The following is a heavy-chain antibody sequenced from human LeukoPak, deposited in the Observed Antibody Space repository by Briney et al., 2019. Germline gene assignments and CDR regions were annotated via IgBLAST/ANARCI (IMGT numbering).Heavy chain of an antibody. J-gene: IGHJ6*02. CDR2: MNPNSGNT. D-gene: IGHD3-22*01. V-gene: IGHV1-8*01. CDR1: GYTFTSYD. Sequence: APVKVSCKASGYTFTSYDNNWVRQATGQGLEWMGWMNPNSGNTGYAQKFQGRVTMTRNTSISTAYMELSSLRSEDTAVYYCARGPGYYDSSGYYCVSEYGMDVWGQGTTVTVSS. CDR3: ARGPGYYDSSGYYCVSEYGMDV.